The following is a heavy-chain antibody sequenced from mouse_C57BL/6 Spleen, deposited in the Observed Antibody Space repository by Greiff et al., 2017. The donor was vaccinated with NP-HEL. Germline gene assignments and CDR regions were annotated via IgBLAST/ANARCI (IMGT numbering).Heavy chain of an antibody. CDR3: TRRIYYGNAMDY. D-gene: IGHD2-1*01. Sequence: VKLQESGAELVRPGASVTLSCKASGYTFTDYEMHWVKQTPVHGLEWIGAIDPETGGTAYNQKFKGKAILTADKSSSTAYMELRSLTSEDSAVYYCTRRIYYGNAMDYWGQGTSVTVSS. J-gene: IGHJ4*01. V-gene: IGHV1-15*01. CDR1: GYTFTDYE. CDR2: IDPETGGT.